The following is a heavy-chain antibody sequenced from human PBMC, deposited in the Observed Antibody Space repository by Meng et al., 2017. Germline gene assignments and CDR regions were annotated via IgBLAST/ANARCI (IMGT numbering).Heavy chain of an antibody. CDR1: GYSISSGYY. CDR2: IYHSGST. J-gene: IGHJ4*02. CDR3: ASYYGSGSYKLY. D-gene: IGHD3-10*01. Sequence: SETLSLTCTVSGYSISSGYYWGWIRQPPGKGLEWIGSIYHSGSTYYNPSLKSRVTISVDTSKNQFSLKLSSVTAADTAAYYCASYYGSGSYKLYWGQGTLVTVSS. V-gene: IGHV4-38-2*02.